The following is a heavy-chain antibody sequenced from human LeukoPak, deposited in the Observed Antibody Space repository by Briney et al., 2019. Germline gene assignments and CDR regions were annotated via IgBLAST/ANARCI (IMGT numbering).Heavy chain of an antibody. J-gene: IGHJ4*02. V-gene: IGHV3-21*01. Sequence: PGGSLRLSCAASGFTFSSYSMNWVRQAPGKGLEWVSSISSSSSYIYYADSVKGRFTISRDNAKNSLYLQMNSLRAEDTAVYYCARDGGYDFWSPDESYFDYWGQGTLVTVSS. CDR3: ARDGGYDFWSPDESYFDY. D-gene: IGHD3-3*01. CDR2: ISSSSSYI. CDR1: GFTFSSYS.